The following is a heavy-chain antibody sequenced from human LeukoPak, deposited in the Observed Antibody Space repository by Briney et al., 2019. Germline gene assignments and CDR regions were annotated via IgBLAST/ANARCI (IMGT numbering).Heavy chain of an antibody. D-gene: IGHD3-3*01. J-gene: IGHJ6*02. CDR2: ISSSSITI. Sequence: GGSLRLSCAASGFTFSSYSMNWVRQAPGKGLEWVSYISSSSITIYYSDSVKGRFTISRDNAKNSLYLQMNSLRDEDTAVYYCARETYYDFWSGYYPNEDGMDVWGQGTTVTVSS. CDR3: ARETYYDFWSGYYPNEDGMDV. CDR1: GFTFSSYS. V-gene: IGHV3-48*02.